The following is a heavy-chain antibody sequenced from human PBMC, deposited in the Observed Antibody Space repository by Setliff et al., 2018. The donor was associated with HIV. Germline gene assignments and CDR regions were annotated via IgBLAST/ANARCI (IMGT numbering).Heavy chain of an antibody. CDR2: SRTKTYSYTT. CDR3: VRVISGGAFDI. V-gene: IGHV3-72*01. J-gene: IGHJ3*02. D-gene: IGHD2-21*01. Sequence: GESLRLSCAASGFTFSDHYMDWVRQAPGKGPEWVGRSRTKTYSYTTDYAASVKGRFTISRDDSQNSLYLQMNGLKTEDTAVYYCVRVISGGAFDIRGQGTKVTVSS. CDR1: GFTFSDHY.